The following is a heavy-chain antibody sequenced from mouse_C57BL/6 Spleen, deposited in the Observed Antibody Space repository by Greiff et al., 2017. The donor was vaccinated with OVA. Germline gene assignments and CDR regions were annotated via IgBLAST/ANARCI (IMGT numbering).Heavy chain of an antibody. CDR3: TRREAYYSNYNSFAY. V-gene: IGHV1-15*01. CDR2: IDPETGGT. D-gene: IGHD2-5*01. J-gene: IGHJ3*01. CDR1: GYTFTDYE. Sequence: QVQLQQSGAELVRPGASVTLSCKASGYTFTDYEMHWVKQTPVHGLEWIGAIDPETGGTAYNQKFKGKAILTADKSSSTAYMELRSLTSEDSAVYYCTRREAYYSNYNSFAYWGQGTLVTVSA.